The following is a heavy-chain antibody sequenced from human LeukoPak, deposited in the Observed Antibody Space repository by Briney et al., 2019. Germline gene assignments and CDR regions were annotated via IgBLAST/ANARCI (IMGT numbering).Heavy chain of an antibody. CDR2: IKSKTDGGTT. J-gene: IGHJ4*02. CDR3: TTESRIIAAAGDLDY. Sequence: GSLRLSCAASGFTFSNAWMNWVRQAPGKGLEWVGRIKSKTDGGTTDYAAPVKGRFTISRDDSKNTLYLQMNSLKTEDTAVYYCTTESRIIAAAGDLDYWGQGTLVTVSS. V-gene: IGHV3-15*07. D-gene: IGHD6-13*01. CDR1: GFTFSNAW.